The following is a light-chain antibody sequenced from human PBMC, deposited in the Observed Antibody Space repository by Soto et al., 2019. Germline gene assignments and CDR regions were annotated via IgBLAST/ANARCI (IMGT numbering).Light chain of an antibody. CDR3: QQYGSSPLT. J-gene: IGKJ4*01. V-gene: IGKV3-20*01. CDR1: QSVSNNY. CDR2: GAS. Sequence: EIVMTQSPGTLSLSPWERATLSCRASQSVSNNYLAWYQQKPGQAPRLLIYGASNRATGIPDRFSGSGSGTDVTLTISRLEPEDFAVYYCQQYGSSPLTFGGGTKVDIK.